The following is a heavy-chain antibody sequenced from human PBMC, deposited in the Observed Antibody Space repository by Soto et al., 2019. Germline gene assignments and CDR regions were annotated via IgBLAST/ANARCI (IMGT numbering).Heavy chain of an antibody. CDR3: ARAPEYYDILTGYTPPYYYGMDV. Sequence: SETLSLTCTVSGGSISSYYWSWIRQPPGKXLEWIGYIYYSGSTNYNPSLKSRVTISVDTSKNQFSLKLSSVTAADTAVYYCARAPEYYDILTGYTPPYYYGMDVWGQGTTVTVSS. CDR2: IYYSGST. V-gene: IGHV4-59*01. D-gene: IGHD3-9*01. CDR1: GGSISSYY. J-gene: IGHJ6*02.